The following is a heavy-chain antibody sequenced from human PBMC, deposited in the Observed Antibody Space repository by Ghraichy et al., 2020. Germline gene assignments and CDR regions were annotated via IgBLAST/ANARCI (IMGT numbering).Heavy chain of an antibody. V-gene: IGHV3-72*01. CDR1: GFTFSDHY. Sequence: LSLTCAASGFTFSDHYMDWVRQAPGKGLEWVGRTRNKANSYTTEYAASVKGRFTISRDDSKNSLYLQMNSLKTEDTAVYYCARGDYASVGYYGMDVWGQGTTVTVSS. D-gene: IGHD4-17*01. CDR3: ARGDYASVGYYGMDV. CDR2: TRNKANSYTT. J-gene: IGHJ6*02.